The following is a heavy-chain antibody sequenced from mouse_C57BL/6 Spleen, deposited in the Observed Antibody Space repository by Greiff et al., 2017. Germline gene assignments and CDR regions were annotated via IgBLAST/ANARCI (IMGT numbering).Heavy chain of an antibody. Sequence: VQLQQSGAELVRPGYPVKMSCKTSGYPFTSYGINWVKQRPGKGLEWIGYIYIGNGYTEYNEKFKGKATLTSDTSSSTAYMQLSSLTSEDFAIYGGARRDDFDNRGQGTTLTGSS. D-gene: IGHD2-4*01. V-gene: IGHV1-58*01. CDR1: GYPFTSYG. CDR3: ARRDDFDN. CDR2: IYIGNGYT. J-gene: IGHJ2*01.